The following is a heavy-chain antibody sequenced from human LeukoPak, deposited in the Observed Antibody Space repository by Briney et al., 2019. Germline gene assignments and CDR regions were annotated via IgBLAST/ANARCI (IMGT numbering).Heavy chain of an antibody. CDR2: IFYSGTT. CDR3: GRQRRIAVAGIYY. D-gene: IGHD6-19*01. Sequence: PSETLSLTCTVSGGSISSYYWSWIRQPPGKGLEWIGYIFYSGTTNYNPSLKSRVTISVDTSKNQFSLKLISVTAADTAVYYCGRQRRIAVAGIYYWGQGTLVTVSS. CDR1: GGSISSYY. V-gene: IGHV4-59*08. J-gene: IGHJ4*02.